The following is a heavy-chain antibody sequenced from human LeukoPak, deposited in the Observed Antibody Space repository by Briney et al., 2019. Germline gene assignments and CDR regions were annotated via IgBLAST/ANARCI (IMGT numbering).Heavy chain of an antibody. Sequence: GRSLRLSCVASGFTFNFGMHWVRQAPGKGLEWVAVIWYDGSNKYYADSVKGRFAISRDDSKNTLYLQMNSLTVEDTAVYYCARGRSVLWFDPWGQGTLVTVSS. CDR1: GFTFNFG. V-gene: IGHV3-33*01. CDR3: ARGRSVLWFDP. D-gene: IGHD3-10*02. J-gene: IGHJ5*02. CDR2: IWYDGSNK.